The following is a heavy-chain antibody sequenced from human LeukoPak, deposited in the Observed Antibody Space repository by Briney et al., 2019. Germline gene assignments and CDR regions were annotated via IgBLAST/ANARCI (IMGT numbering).Heavy chain of an antibody. D-gene: IGHD4-17*01. CDR3: ARRLRPDAFDI. CDR2: IYIGDSDT. V-gene: IGHV5-51*01. J-gene: IGHJ3*02. Sequence: GESLKISCKGSGYTFSNYWIGWVRQMPGKGLGWMGIIYIGDSDTTYSPSFQGQVTFSADTSISTAYLKWSSLKASDTAIYYCARRLRPDAFDIWGQGTLVTVSS. CDR1: GYTFSNYW.